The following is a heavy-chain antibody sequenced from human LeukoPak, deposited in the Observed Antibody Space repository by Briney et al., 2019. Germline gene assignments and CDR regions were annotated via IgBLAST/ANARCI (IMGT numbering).Heavy chain of an antibody. V-gene: IGHV3-21*01. Sequence: GGSLRLSCAASGFTFSRYRMNWVRQAPGKGLQWVSSISSSGSYKDSADSVKGRFTISRGNAKNSLYLQINSLRAEDTAVYYCARDGEYYDSSGYYHYYGLDVWGQGTTVTVSS. CDR2: ISSSGSYK. D-gene: IGHD3-22*01. CDR3: ARDGEYYDSSGYYHYYGLDV. J-gene: IGHJ6*02. CDR1: GFTFSRYR.